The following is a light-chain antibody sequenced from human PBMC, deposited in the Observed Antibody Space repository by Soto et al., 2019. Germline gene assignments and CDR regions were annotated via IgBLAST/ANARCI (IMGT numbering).Light chain of an antibody. CDR3: SSYTSSNTSVV. J-gene: IGLJ2*01. CDR1: SSDVGGYKS. Sequence: QSVLTQPASVSGSPGQSITISCTGTSSDVGGYKSVSWYQQHPGKAPKLMIYDVNNRPSGVSDRFSGSKSGNTASLTISGLQAEDEADFYCSSYTSSNTSVVFGGGTQLTVL. CDR2: DVN. V-gene: IGLV2-14*03.